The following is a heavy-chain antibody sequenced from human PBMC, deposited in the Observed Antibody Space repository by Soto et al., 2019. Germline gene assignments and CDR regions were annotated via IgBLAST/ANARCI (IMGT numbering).Heavy chain of an antibody. Sequence: QVQLVESGGGLVKPGGSLRLSCAASGFIFSDYYMTWIRQSPGKGLEWISYISNSGITNYADSVKGRFTISRDNAKNSLYLQMDSLMAEDTAVYYCARENYYKMDVWGQGTTVTVSS. CDR1: GFIFSDYY. CDR3: ARENYYKMDV. J-gene: IGHJ6*02. CDR2: ISNSGIT. V-gene: IGHV3-11*05.